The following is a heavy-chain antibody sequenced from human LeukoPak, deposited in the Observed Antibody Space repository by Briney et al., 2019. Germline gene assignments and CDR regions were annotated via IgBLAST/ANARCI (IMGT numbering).Heavy chain of an antibody. CDR2: ISSSSSTI. V-gene: IGHV3-48*04. CDR3: ARSPLLRYSSSWYFLDY. Sequence: PGGSLRLSCAASGFTFSSYSMNWVRQAPGKGLEWVSYISSSSSTIYYADSVKGRFTISRDNAKNSLYLQMNSLRAEGTAVYYCARSPLLRYSSSWYFLDYWGQGTLVTVSS. CDR1: GFTFSSYS. D-gene: IGHD6-13*01. J-gene: IGHJ4*02.